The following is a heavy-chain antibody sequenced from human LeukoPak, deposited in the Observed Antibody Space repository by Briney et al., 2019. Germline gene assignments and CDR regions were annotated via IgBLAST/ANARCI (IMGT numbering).Heavy chain of an antibody. V-gene: IGHV3-21*01. CDR2: IRSNSSYI. Sequence: GGSLRLSCAASGFTFSSYSMNWVRQAPGKGLEWVSSIRSNSSYIYYADSVKGRFTFSRDNAKNSLYLQMNSLRAEDTAVYYCATVNCGGDCYSPSSFDYWGQGALVTVSS. J-gene: IGHJ4*02. D-gene: IGHD2-21*02. CDR3: ATVNCGGDCYSPSSFDY. CDR1: GFTFSSYS.